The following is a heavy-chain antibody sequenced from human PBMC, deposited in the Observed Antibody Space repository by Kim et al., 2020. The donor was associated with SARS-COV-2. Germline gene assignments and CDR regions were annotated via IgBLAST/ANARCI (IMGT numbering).Heavy chain of an antibody. CDR2: INSDGSST. J-gene: IGHJ5*02. D-gene: IGHD6-6*01. CDR3: ASAFGSSDWFDP. CDR1: GFTFSGYW. V-gene: IGHV3-74*01. Sequence: GGSLRLSCAASGFTFSGYWMHWVRQAPGKGLVWVSRINSDGSSTSYADSVKGRFTISRDNAKNTLYLQMNSLRAEDTAVYYCASAFGSSDWFDPWGQGTLVTVSS.